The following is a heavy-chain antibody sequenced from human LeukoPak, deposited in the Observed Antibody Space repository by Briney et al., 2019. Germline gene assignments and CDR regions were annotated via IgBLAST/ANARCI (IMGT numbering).Heavy chain of an antibody. Sequence: SETLSLTCTVSGGSISSYYWSWIRQPAGKGLEWIGRIYTSGSTNYNPSPKSRVTMSVDTSKNQFSLKLSSVTAADTAVYYCASYRIGPYGGYAAFDYWGQGTLVTVSS. V-gene: IGHV4-4*07. CDR2: IYTSGST. J-gene: IGHJ4*02. CDR3: ASYRIGPYGGYAAFDY. D-gene: IGHD5-12*01. CDR1: GGSISSYY.